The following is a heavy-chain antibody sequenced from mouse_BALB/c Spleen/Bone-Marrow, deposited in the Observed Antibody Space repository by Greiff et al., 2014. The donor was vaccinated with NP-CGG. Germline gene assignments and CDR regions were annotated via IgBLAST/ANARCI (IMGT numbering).Heavy chain of an antibody. D-gene: IGHD2-14*01. CDR2: IDPANGNT. J-gene: IGHJ4*01. CDR3: AQGYDWAMDY. Sequence: VQLQQPGAELVKPRASVKLSCTASGFNIKDTYMHWVKQRPEQGLEWIGRIDPANGNTKYDPKFQGKATITADTSSNTAYLQLNSLTSEDTAVYYCAQGYDWAMDYWGQGTSVTVSS. V-gene: IGHV14-3*02. CDR1: GFNIKDTY.